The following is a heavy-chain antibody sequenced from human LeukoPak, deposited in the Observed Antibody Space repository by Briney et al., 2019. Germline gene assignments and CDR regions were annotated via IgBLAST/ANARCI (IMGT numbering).Heavy chain of an antibody. CDR1: GGSFSGYY. CDR2: INHSGST. J-gene: IGHJ6*02. D-gene: IGHD3-3*01. CDR3: AHFKRLIDFWSGYYLPYGMDV. V-gene: IGHV4-34*01. Sequence: SETLSLTRAVYGGSFSGYYWSWIRQPPGKGLEWIGEINHSGSTNYNPSLKSRVTISVDTSKNQFSLKLSSVTAADTAVYYCAHFKRLIDFWSGYYLPYGMDVWGQGTTVTVSS.